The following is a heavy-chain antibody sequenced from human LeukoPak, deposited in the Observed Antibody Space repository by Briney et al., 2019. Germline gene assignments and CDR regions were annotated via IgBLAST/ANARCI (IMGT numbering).Heavy chain of an antibody. J-gene: IGHJ4*02. V-gene: IGHV3-30*18. CDR3: AKAHQYYYDSSGYHYFDY. CDR2: ISYDGSNK. Sequence: PGGSLRLPCAASGFTFSSYGMHWVRRAPGKGLEWVAVISYDGSNKYYADSVKGRFTISRDNSKNTLYLQMNSLRAEDTAVYYCAKAHQYYYDSSGYHYFDYWGQGTLVTVSS. D-gene: IGHD3-22*01. CDR1: GFTFSSYG.